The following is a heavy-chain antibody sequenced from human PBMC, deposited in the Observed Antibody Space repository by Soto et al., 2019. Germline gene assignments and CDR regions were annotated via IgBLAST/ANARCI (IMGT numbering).Heavy chain of an antibody. D-gene: IGHD3-10*01. Sequence: QVQLVQSGAEVKKPGASVKVSCKASGYTFPSYDINWVLQATGQGLEWMGWMNYNSGNTRCAEKLRGRVTMTRNTSISTAYMGLSSLRSEDAAVYYCAREHYGNSACFDPWGQGTLVTVSS. CDR1: GYTFPSYD. CDR3: AREHYGNSACFDP. J-gene: IGHJ5*02. V-gene: IGHV1-8*01. CDR2: MNYNSGNT.